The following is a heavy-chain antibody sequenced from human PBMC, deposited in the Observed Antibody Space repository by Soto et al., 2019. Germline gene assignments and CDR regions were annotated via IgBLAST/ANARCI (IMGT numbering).Heavy chain of an antibody. Sequence: VESVKNCCKDSGYSFTRYWITWVVQRPGKGLEWMGIIYPGDSDTRYSPSFQGQVTISADKSISTAYLQWSSLKTSDTAMYYCARQDGGLDYFDYWGQGTLFTDSS. CDR2: IYPGDSDT. CDR3: ARQDGGLDYFDY. J-gene: IGHJ4*02. D-gene: IGHD4-17*01. V-gene: IGHV5-51*01. CDR1: GYSFTRYW.